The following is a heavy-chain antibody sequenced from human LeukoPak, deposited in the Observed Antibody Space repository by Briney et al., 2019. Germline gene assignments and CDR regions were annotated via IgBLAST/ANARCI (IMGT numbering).Heavy chain of an antibody. J-gene: IGHJ6*02. Sequence: SGGSLRLSCAASGFTFSSHGMHWVRQAPGKGLEWVAVISYDGSNKYYADSVKGRFTISRDNSKNTLYLQMNSLRAEDTAVYYCAKDGLGHCTNGVCSAPYYYYYYGMDVWGQGTTVTVSS. V-gene: IGHV3-30*18. CDR1: GFTFSSHG. D-gene: IGHD2-8*01. CDR2: ISYDGSNK. CDR3: AKDGLGHCTNGVCSAPYYYYYYGMDV.